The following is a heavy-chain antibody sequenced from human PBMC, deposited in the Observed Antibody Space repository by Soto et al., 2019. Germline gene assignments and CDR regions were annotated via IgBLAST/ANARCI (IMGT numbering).Heavy chain of an antibody. Sequence: ASVKVSCKESVYTFTSYYMHWVRQAPRQGLEWMGIINPSGGSTGYAQKFQGRVTMTRNTSISTAYMELSSLRSEDTAVYYCARVRWGVATISSYYYYYGMDVWGQGTTVTVSS. CDR3: ARVRWGVATISSYYYYYGMDV. D-gene: IGHD5-12*01. CDR2: INPSGGST. CDR1: VYTFTSYY. J-gene: IGHJ6*02. V-gene: IGHV1-46*01.